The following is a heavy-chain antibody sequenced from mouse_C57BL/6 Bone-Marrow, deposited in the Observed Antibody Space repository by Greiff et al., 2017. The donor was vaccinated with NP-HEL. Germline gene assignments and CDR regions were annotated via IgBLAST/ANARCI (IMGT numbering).Heavy chain of an antibody. CDR1: GYTFTSYG. V-gene: IGHV1-81*01. J-gene: IGHJ1*03. CDR2: IYPRSGNT. D-gene: IGHD1-1*01. Sequence: QVQLKQSGAELARPGASVKLSCKASGYTFTSYGISWVKQRPGQGLEWIGEIYPRSGNTYYNEKFKGKATLTADKSSSTAYMELRSLTSEDSAVYFCARRYYGSSRHWYFDVWGTGTTVTVSS. CDR3: ARRYYGSSRHWYFDV.